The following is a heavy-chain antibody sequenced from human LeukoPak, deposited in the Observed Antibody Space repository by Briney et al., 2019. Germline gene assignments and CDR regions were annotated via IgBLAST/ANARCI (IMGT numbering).Heavy chain of an antibody. J-gene: IGHJ6*02. CDR2: IYYSGSYSGST. D-gene: IGHD3-22*01. CDR1: GGSISSSSYY. CDR3: ARVPRCSRGSPIGMDV. V-gene: IGHV4-39*07. Sequence: SETLSLTCTVSGGSISSSSYYWGWIRQPPGKGLEWIGSIYYSGSYSGSTYYNPSLKSRVTISVDTSKNQFSLNLSSVTAADTAVYYCARVPRCSRGSPIGMDVWSQGTTVTVYS.